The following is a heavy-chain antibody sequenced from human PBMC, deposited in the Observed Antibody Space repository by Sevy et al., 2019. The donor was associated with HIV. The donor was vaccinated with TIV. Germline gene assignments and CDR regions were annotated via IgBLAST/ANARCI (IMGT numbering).Heavy chain of an antibody. Sequence: GGSLRLSCGVSGFSFSHYAFHWVRQAPGKGLEWVSLISYDGTYKYYADSVKGRFTISRDNSKNTLYLQMDSLRGNDTAVYYCARVAVSYCTNDCYHRFDYWGPGALVTVSS. CDR3: ARVAVSYCTNDCYHRFDY. CDR2: ISYDGTYK. J-gene: IGHJ4*02. D-gene: IGHD2-8*01. V-gene: IGHV3-30-3*01. CDR1: GFSFSHYA.